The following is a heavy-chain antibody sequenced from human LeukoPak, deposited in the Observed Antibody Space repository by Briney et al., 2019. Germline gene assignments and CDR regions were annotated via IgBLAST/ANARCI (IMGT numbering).Heavy chain of an antibody. V-gene: IGHV3-74*01. CDR3: ARGLGITIFGVVSQYNWFDP. CDR2: INSDGSST. CDR1: GFTFSSYW. D-gene: IGHD3-3*01. Sequence: GGSLRLSCAASGFTFSSYWMHWVRQAPGKGLVWVSRINSDGSSTSYADSVKGRFTISRDNAKNMLYLQMNSLRAEDTAVYYCARGLGITIFGVVSQYNWFDPWGQGTLVTVSS. J-gene: IGHJ5*02.